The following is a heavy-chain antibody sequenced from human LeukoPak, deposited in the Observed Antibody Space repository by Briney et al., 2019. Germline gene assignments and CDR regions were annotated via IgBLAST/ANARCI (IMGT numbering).Heavy chain of an antibody. Sequence: ASVKVSCKVSGYTLAELSMQWVRQAPGKGLEWMGGFDPENGKVIYAQKFQGRVIMTEDTYTDTVYMELSSLRSEDTAVYYCATGRIGELLDYWGQGTLVIVSS. D-gene: IGHD3-16*01. CDR3: ATGRIGELLDY. V-gene: IGHV1-24*01. CDR1: GYTLAELS. CDR2: FDPENGKV. J-gene: IGHJ4*02.